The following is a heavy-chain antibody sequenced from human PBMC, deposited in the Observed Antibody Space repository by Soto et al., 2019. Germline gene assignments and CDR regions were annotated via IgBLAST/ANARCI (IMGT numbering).Heavy chain of an antibody. CDR3: VRQGFGRIHGLVDV. CDR2: IDSNGGT. Sequence: QVQLQESGPGLVKPSETLSLTCTVSDDSSSSYKWSWIRQPPGRRLEWIGYIDSNGGTSYNPSLQRRVTISIDPSTKQFSLKLSSVTAADTSVYSCVRQGFGRIHGLVDVWGQGTTVTVSS. V-gene: IGHV4-59*08. CDR1: DDSSSSYK. D-gene: IGHD3-10*01. J-gene: IGHJ6*02.